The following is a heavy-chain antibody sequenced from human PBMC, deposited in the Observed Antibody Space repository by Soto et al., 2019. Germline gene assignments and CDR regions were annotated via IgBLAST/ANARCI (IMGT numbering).Heavy chain of an antibody. V-gene: IGHV4-31*03. CDR2: MFYSGTA. J-gene: IGHJ4*02. CDR1: GAPISRGGYS. Sequence: SETLSLTCTVSGAPISRGGYSWSWIRQHPGKGLEWIGYMFYSGTAHYNPSLQSRVTLSLDTFNNHFYLNLTSMTVADSAVYYCPRAVDGAPPDYWGPGTLVTVSS. D-gene: IGHD1-26*01. CDR3: PRAVDGAPPDY.